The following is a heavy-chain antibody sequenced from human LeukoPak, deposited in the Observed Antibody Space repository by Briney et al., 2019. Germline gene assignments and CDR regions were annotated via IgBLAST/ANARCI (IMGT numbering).Heavy chain of an antibody. Sequence: PSETLSLTCTVSGGSISSGGYYWSWIRQHPGKGLEWIGYIYYSGSTYYNPSLESRAAISVDTSKNQFSLKLGFVTAADTAVYYCARDLVVGGASRLDSWGQGTLVTVSS. V-gene: IGHV4-31*03. CDR3: ARDLVVGGASRLDS. CDR2: IYYSGST. D-gene: IGHD2-15*01. CDR1: GGSISSGGYY. J-gene: IGHJ4*02.